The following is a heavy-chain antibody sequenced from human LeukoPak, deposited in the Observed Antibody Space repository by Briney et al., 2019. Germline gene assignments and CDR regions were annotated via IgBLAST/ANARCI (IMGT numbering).Heavy chain of an antibody. D-gene: IGHD1-26*01. J-gene: IGHJ4*02. CDR3: VTFRTEGASSWSY. CDR2: VHPDDSDT. V-gene: IGHV5-51*01. CDR1: GYIFINFW. Sequence: GESLKISCQGSGYIFINFWIGWVRQMPGQGLEWMGIVHPDDSDTRYSPSFRGQVIISAYKSISTAYLHWISLKASDTAMYYCVTFRTEGASSWSYWGPGTLVTVSS.